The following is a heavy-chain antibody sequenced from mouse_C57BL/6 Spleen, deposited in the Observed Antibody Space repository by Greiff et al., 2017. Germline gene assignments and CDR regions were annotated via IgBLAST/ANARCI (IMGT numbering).Heavy chain of an antibody. CDR1: GYTFTSYW. V-gene: IGHV1-64*01. Sequence: QVQLKQSGAELVKPGASVKLSCKASGYTFTSYWMHWVKQRPGQGLEWIGMIHPNSGSNNYNEKFKSKATLTVDKSSSTADMQLSSLTSEDSAVYYCARWKATTVVAIDYWGQGTTLTVSS. CDR2: IHPNSGSN. D-gene: IGHD1-1*01. J-gene: IGHJ2*01. CDR3: ARWKATTVVAIDY.